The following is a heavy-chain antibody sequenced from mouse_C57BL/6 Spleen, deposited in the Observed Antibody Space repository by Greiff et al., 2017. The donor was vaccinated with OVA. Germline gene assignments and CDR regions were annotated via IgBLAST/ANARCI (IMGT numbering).Heavy chain of an antibody. J-gene: IGHJ3*01. V-gene: IGHV1-52*01. D-gene: IGHD3-2*02. Sequence: QVQLQQPGAELVRPGSSVKLSCKASGYTFTSYWMHWVKQRPIQGLEWIGNIDPSDSETHYNQKFKDKATLTVDKSSSTAYMQLSSLTSEDSAVFLCERGDSSGTGFAYWGKGTLVTVSA. CDR2: IDPSDSET. CDR1: GYTFTSYW. CDR3: ERGDSSGTGFAY.